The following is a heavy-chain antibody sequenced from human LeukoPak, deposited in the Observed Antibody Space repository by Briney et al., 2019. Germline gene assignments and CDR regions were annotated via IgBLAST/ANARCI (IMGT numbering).Heavy chain of an antibody. D-gene: IGHD2-2*01. Sequence: SETLSLTCTVSGGSISSSSYYWGWIRQPPGKGLEWIGSIYYSGSTYYNPSLKSRVTISVDTSKNQFSLKLSSVTAADTAVYYCARGQVVPAAENWFDPWGQGTLVTVSS. CDR1: GGSISSSSYY. J-gene: IGHJ5*02. CDR2: IYYSGST. CDR3: ARGQVVPAAENWFDP. V-gene: IGHV4-39*07.